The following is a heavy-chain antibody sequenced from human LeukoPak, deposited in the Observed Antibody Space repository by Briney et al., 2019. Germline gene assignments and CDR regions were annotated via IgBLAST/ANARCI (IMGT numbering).Heavy chain of an antibody. Sequence: SETLSLTCAVSGGSISSSNWWSWVRQPPGKGLEWIGEIYHSGSTNYNPSLKSRVTISVDTSKNQFSLKLSSVTAADTAVYYCAKADYDSEFDYWGQGTLATVSS. CDR1: GGSISSSNW. D-gene: IGHD3-22*01. J-gene: IGHJ4*02. CDR3: AKADYDSEFDY. CDR2: IYHSGST. V-gene: IGHV4-4*02.